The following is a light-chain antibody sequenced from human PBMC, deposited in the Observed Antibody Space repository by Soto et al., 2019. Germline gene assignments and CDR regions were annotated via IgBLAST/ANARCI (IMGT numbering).Light chain of an antibody. CDR2: EVS. CDR1: SSDVGGYNY. Sequence: QSALTQPASVSGSPGQSITISCTGTSSDVGGYNYVSWYQQHPGKAPKLMIYEVSNRPSGVSNRFSGSKSGNTASLTTSGLQAEDEADYYCNSYAGTSYVFGTGTKVTVL. CDR3: NSYAGTSYV. J-gene: IGLJ1*01. V-gene: IGLV2-14*01.